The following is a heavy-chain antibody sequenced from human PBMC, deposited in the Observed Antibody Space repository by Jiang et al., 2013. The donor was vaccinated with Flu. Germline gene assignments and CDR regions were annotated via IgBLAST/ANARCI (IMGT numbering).Heavy chain of an antibody. D-gene: IGHD2-8*01. CDR3: ARVAVLTIDY. J-gene: IGHJ4*02. Sequence: GLVKPSETLSLTCTVSGGSISSYYWSWIRQPPGKGLEWIGYIHYSGSTNYNPSLKSRVTISVDTSKNQFSLKLSSVTAADTAVYYCARVAVLTIDYWGQGTLVTVSS. CDR2: IHYSGST. CDR1: GGSISSYY. V-gene: IGHV4-59*01.